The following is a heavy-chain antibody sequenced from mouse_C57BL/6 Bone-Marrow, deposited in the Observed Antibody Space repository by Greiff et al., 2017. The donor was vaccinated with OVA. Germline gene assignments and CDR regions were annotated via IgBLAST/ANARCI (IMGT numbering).Heavy chain of an antibody. V-gene: IGHV5-12*01. CDR1: GFTFSDYY. CDR3: ARHRPSYAMDY. Sequence: EVHLVESGGGLVQPGGSLKLSCAASGFTFSDYYMYWVRQTPEKRLEWVAYISNGGGSTYYPDTVKGRFTISRDNAKNTLYLQMSRLKSEDTAMYYCARHRPSYAMDYWGQGTSVTVSS. CDR2: ISNGGGST. D-gene: IGHD6-1*01. J-gene: IGHJ4*01.